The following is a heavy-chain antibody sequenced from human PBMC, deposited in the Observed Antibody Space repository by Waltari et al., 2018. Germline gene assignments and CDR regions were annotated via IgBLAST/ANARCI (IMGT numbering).Heavy chain of an antibody. Sequence: QLQLQESSPGLVTPSGTLSLTCAVSGDSVTSSYWWSWVRQPPGKGLEWIGQVHGSGRSNYNPSFASRVTVSLDTADNQVSRKVTYATAADTAVYYCARDRGRGLYLDSWGPGTLVTVSP. CDR2: VHGSGRS. CDR1: GDSVTSSYW. CDR3: ARDRGRGLYLDS. V-gene: IGHV4-4*02. D-gene: IGHD2-15*01. J-gene: IGHJ4*02.